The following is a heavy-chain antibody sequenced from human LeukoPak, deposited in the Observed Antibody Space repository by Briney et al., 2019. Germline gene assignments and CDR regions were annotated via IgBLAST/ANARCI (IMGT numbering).Heavy chain of an antibody. Sequence: GGSLRLSCAASGFTVSNNYMSWVRQAPGKGLEWVSVIYSDGSTYFADSVKGRFTISRDNSKKTLSLQMNSLRAEDTAVYYCANGKSEYSGGWPRGTFWGQGTLVTVSS. J-gene: IGHJ4*02. CDR2: IYSDGST. D-gene: IGHD2-21*01. CDR1: GFTVSNNY. V-gene: IGHV3-53*01. CDR3: ANGKSEYSGGWPRGTF.